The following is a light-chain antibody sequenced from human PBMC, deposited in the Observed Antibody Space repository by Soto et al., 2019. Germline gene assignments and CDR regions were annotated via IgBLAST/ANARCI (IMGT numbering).Light chain of an antibody. Sequence: EIVLTQSPGTLSLSPGERAPLSCSASQSLSDRFLAWYQQKPGQAPRLLIHRASTRAAGIPDRFSGSGSGTDFTLTISRLEPEDFAVYYCQQYESSIPTFGQGTRVEIK. CDR1: QSLSDRF. J-gene: IGKJ1*01. CDR2: RAS. CDR3: QQYESSIPT. V-gene: IGKV3-20*01.